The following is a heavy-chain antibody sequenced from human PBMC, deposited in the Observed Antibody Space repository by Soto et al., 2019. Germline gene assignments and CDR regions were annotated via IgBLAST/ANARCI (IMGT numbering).Heavy chain of an antibody. V-gene: IGHV3-30*18. J-gene: IGHJ4*02. CDR3: AKGNWNDAQSY. Sequence: GGSLRLSCAASGFTFSSYGMHWVRQAPGKGLEWVAVISYDGSNKYYADSVKGRFTISRDNSKNTLYLQMNSLRAEDTAVYYCAKGNWNDAQSYWGQGTLVTVSS. CDR1: GFTFSSYG. D-gene: IGHD1-1*01. CDR2: ISYDGSNK.